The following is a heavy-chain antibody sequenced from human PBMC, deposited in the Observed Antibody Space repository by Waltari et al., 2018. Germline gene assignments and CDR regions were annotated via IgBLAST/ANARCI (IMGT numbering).Heavy chain of an antibody. D-gene: IGHD3-10*01. J-gene: IGHJ4*02. Sequence: EVQLDESGGGLVQPGGSLRLSCSASGFTFTRYLMNWVRQAPGKGLVWDARINSDGSSTTYADSVKGRFTISRDNAKNTVYLQMNSLRVEDTAVYYCTRALWLGELYDYWGQGTLVTVSS. CDR2: INSDGSST. V-gene: IGHV3-74*01. CDR3: TRALWLGELYDY. CDR1: GFTFTRYL.